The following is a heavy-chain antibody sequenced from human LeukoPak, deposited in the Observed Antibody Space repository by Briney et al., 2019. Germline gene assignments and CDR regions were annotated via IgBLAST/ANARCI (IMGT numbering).Heavy chain of an antibody. CDR2: LNPSGGST. V-gene: IGHV1-46*01. CDR3: AGAKDYYDSSGYVRGRNWFDP. J-gene: IGHJ5*02. D-gene: IGHD3-22*01. CDR1: EYTFTSYY. Sequence: ASVKVSCKASEYTFTSYYMHWVRQAPGQGLEWMGILNPSGGSTSYAQKFQGRITMTRDMSTSTVYMELSSLRSEDTAVYYCAGAKDYYDSSGYVRGRNWFDPWGQGTLVTVSS.